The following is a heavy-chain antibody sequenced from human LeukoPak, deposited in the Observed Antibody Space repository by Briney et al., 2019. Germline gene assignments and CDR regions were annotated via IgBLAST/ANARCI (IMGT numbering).Heavy chain of an antibody. CDR3: ARQGRRADYGDYPFAY. J-gene: IGHJ4*02. D-gene: IGHD4-17*01. Sequence: PGASLRLSCAASGFTVSNTYMTWVRQAPGKGLEWVSLIYTGGKTYYADSVKGRFTISRDNSRNSLFLQISSLRAEDTAVYYCARQGRRADYGDYPFAYWGQGTLVTVSS. V-gene: IGHV3-53*01. CDR1: GFTVSNTY. CDR2: IYTGGKT.